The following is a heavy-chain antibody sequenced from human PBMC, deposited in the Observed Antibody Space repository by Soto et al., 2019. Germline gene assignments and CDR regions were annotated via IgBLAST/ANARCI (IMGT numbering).Heavy chain of an antibody. V-gene: IGHV3-23*01. Sequence: EVQLLESGGGLVQPGGSLRLSCAASGFTFSIYPMSWVRQAPGKGLEWVSAISGSGDYKYYADSVKGRFAISRDNSKNTLNLQINSLKAEVTALYYCAKEHRALAGTYGCWGERSMVPVSS. CDR2: ISGSGDYK. CDR3: AKEHRALAGTYGC. CDR1: GFTFSIYP. J-gene: IGHJ4*02. D-gene: IGHD6-19*01.